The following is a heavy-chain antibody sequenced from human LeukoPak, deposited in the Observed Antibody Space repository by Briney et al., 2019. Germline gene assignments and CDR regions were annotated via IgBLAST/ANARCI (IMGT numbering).Heavy chain of an antibody. J-gene: IGHJ4*01. Sequence: GRSLRLSCAASGFTFSDYAMHWVRQAPGKGLEWVTVVSFDGSNGYYSDSVKGRFTIFRDNSKNTLYLQMNNLRAEDTAVYYCARVFRAAAAGTRGYFDYWGQGTTVTVSS. D-gene: IGHD6-13*01. CDR2: VSFDGSNG. CDR1: GFTFSDYA. CDR3: ARVFRAAAAGTRGYFDY. V-gene: IGHV3-30*04.